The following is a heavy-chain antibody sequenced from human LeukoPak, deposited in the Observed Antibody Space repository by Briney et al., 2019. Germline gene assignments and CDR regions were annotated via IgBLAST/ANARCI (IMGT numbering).Heavy chain of an antibody. CDR1: GYTFTSYG. V-gene: IGHV1-18*01. J-gene: IGHJ4*02. CDR3: ASLVVPAAITFDY. Sequence: GASVKVSCKASGYTFTSYGISWVRQAPGQGLEWMGWISAYNGNTTYAQKFQGRVTITADTSTDTAYMELSSLRSEDTAVYYCASLVVPAAITFDYWGQGTLVTVSS. CDR2: ISAYNGNT. D-gene: IGHD2-2*02.